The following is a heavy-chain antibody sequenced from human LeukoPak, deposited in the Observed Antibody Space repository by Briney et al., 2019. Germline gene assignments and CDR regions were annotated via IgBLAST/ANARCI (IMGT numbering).Heavy chain of an antibody. CDR2: INPNSGGT. CDR3: ARGPACLGYCSSTSKRNKPGYFDY. V-gene: IGHV1-2*02. CDR1: GYTFTGYY. D-gene: IGHD2-2*01. J-gene: IGHJ4*02. Sequence: ASVKVSCKASGYTFTGYYMHWVRQAPGQGLEWMGWINPNSGGTNYAQTFQGRVTITRDTSISTAYMELSRLRSDDTAVYYCARGPACLGYCSSTSKRNKPGYFDYWGQGTLVTVSS.